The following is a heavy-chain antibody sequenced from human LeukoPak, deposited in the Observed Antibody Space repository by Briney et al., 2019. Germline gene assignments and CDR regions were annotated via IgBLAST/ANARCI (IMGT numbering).Heavy chain of an antibody. V-gene: IGHV4-30-4*08. CDR3: AREQYWGGYRYQDY. CDR1: GGSISSGDYY. D-gene: IGHD3-16*02. CDR2: IDYSGNT. Sequence: PSQTLSLTCTVSGGSISSGDYYWNWIRQSPGRGLEWIGYIDYSGNTYYNPSLKSRVTISVDTSKNQFSLKLSSVTAADTAVYYCAREQYWGGYRYQDYWGQGTLVTVSS. J-gene: IGHJ4*02.